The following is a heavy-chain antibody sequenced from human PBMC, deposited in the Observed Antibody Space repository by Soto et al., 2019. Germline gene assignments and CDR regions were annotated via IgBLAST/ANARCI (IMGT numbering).Heavy chain of an antibody. CDR3: AREGGSSTANYYYYGLDV. V-gene: IGHV5-10-1*03. CDR1: GYSFTSYW. Sequence: DVQLVQSGAEVKKPGESLRISCKVAGYSFTSYWISWLRQMSGKGLEWMGRIDPSDAYTNYSPSFQGHVTISADKSISTAYLQWSSLKASYTAMYYCAREGGSSTANYYYYGLDVWGQGTTVTVSS. D-gene: IGHD2-15*01. CDR2: IDPSDAYT. J-gene: IGHJ6*02.